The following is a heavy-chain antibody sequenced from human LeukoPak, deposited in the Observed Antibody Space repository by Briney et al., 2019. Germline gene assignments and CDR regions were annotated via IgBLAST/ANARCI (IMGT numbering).Heavy chain of an antibody. J-gene: IGHJ4*02. CDR3: ARVNRRDGHTFDY. CDR2: IYYSGST. D-gene: IGHD5-24*01. CDR1: GGSFSGYY. V-gene: IGHV4-59*01. Sequence: SETLSLTCAVYGGSFSGYYWSWIRQPPGKGLEWIGYIYYSGSTNYNPSLKSRVTISVDTSKNQFSLKLSSVTAADTAVYYCARVNRRDGHTFDYWGQGTLVTVSS.